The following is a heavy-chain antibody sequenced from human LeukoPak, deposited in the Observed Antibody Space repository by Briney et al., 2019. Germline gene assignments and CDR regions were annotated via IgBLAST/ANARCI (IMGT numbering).Heavy chain of an antibody. Sequence: SETLSLTCTVSGGSISSYYWSWIRQPPGKGLEWIGFIYYSGSTNYNPSLKSRVTISVDMSKSQFSLKLSSVTAVDTAVYYCARGSTYYFDYWGQGTLVTVSS. CDR2: IYYSGST. CDR1: GGSISSYY. V-gene: IGHV4-59*01. CDR3: ARGSTYYFDY. J-gene: IGHJ4*02. D-gene: IGHD2-15*01.